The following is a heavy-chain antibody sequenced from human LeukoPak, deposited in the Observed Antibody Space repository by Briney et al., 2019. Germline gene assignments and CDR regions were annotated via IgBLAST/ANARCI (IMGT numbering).Heavy chain of an antibody. D-gene: IGHD3-3*01. Sequence: SETLSLTCTVSGGSISSYYWSWIRQPPGKGLEWIGYIYYSGSTNYNPSLKSRVTISVDTSKNQFSLKLSSVTAADTAVYYCARASGYYYFDYWGQGTLVAVSS. CDR1: GGSISSYY. CDR2: IYYSGST. J-gene: IGHJ4*02. CDR3: ARASGYYYFDY. V-gene: IGHV4-59*01.